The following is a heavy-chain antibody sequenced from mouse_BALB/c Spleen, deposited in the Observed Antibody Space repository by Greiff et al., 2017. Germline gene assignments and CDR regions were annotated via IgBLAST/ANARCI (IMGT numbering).Heavy chain of an antibody. Sequence: EVKLVESGGGLVQPGGSRKLSCAASGFTFSSFGMHWVRQAPEKGLEWVAYISSGSSTIYYADTVKGRFTISRDNPKNTLFLQMTSLRSKDTAMYYCASHILYAMDYWGQGTSVTVSS. J-gene: IGHJ4*01. CDR1: GFTFSSFG. CDR2: ISSGSSTI. V-gene: IGHV5-17*02. CDR3: ASHILYAMDY.